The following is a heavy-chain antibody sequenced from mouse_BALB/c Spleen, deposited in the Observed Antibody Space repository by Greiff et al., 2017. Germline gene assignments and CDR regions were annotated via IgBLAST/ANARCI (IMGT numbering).Heavy chain of an antibody. CDR1: GFTFSSFG. V-gene: IGHV5-17*02. CDR3: ARGALDRHYCDY. CDR2: ISSGSSTI. J-gene: IGHJ2*01. Sequence: EVMLVESGGGLVQPGGSLRLSCATSGFTFSSFGMHWVRQAPEKGLEWVAYISSGSSTIYYADTVKGRFTISRDNPKNTLFLQMTSLRSEDTAMYYCARGALDRHYCDYWGQGTTLTVSS.